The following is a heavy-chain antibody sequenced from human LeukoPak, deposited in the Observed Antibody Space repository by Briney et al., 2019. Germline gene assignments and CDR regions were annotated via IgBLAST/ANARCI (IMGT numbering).Heavy chain of an antibody. V-gene: IGHV3-23*01. CDR2: ISGSGGST. Sequence: PGGSLRLSCAASGFTFSSYAMSWVRQAPGKGLEWVSAISGSGGSTYYADSVKGRFTISRDNSKNTLYLQMNSLRAEDTAVYYCARDSCSSGSCLTDYWGQGTLVTVSS. CDR3: ARDSCSSGSCLTDY. J-gene: IGHJ4*02. CDR1: GFTFSSYA. D-gene: IGHD2-15*01.